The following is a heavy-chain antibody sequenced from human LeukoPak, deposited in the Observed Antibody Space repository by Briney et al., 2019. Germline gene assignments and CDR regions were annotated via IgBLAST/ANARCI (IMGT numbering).Heavy chain of an antibody. CDR1: GFTFSGYW. D-gene: IGHD2-2*01. CDR3: ARDQVDCSSTSCYLQYYYYYYYMDV. V-gene: IGHV3-74*01. CDR2: INSDGSST. Sequence: PGGSLRLSCAASGFTFSGYWMHWVRQAPGKGLVWVSRINSDGSSTSYADSVKGRFTISRDNAKNTLYLQMNSLRAEDTAVYYCARDQVDCSSTSCYLQYYYYYYYMDVWGKGTTVTVSS. J-gene: IGHJ6*03.